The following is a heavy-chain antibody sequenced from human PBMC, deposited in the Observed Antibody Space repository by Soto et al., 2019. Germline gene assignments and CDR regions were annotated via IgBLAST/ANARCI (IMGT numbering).Heavy chain of an antibody. Sequence: GGSLRLSCAASGFTFSSYAMHWVRQAPGKGLEWVAVISYDGSNKYYADSVKGRFTISRDNSKNTLYLQMNSLRAEDTAVYYCARVGELYYFDYWGQGTLVTVSS. V-gene: IGHV3-30-3*01. CDR3: ARVGELYYFDY. D-gene: IGHD2-15*01. CDR1: GFTFSSYA. J-gene: IGHJ4*02. CDR2: ISYDGSNK.